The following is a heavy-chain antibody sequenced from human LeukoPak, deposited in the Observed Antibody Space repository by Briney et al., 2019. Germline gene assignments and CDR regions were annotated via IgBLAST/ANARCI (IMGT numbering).Heavy chain of an antibody. J-gene: IGHJ4*02. D-gene: IGHD2/OR15-2a*01. CDR1: GFSISTSGMR. CDR3: ARLKYGNNYFDY. CDR2: IDWDDDK. V-gene: IGHV2-70*04. Sequence: SGPALVKPTQTLPLPCTFSGFSISTSGMRVSWIRQPPGKALEWLARIDWDDDKFYNSTLETRLTISKDTSKTQVVLTMTNMDPVDTATYYCARLKYGNNYFDYWGQGILVTVSS.